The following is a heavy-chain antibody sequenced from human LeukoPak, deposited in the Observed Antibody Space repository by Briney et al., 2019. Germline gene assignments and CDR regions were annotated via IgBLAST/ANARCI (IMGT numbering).Heavy chain of an antibody. CDR1: GSTFSSYW. J-gene: IGHJ4*02. D-gene: IGHD2-21*02. V-gene: IGHV3-7*01. Sequence: GGSLRLSCAASGSTFSSYWMSWVRQAPGKGLEWVANIKQDGSEKYYVDSVRGRFTIARDNAKNSLYLQMNSLRAEDTAVYYCASDRTPYCGGDCYFDYWGQGTLVTVSS. CDR3: ASDRTPYCGGDCYFDY. CDR2: IKQDGSEK.